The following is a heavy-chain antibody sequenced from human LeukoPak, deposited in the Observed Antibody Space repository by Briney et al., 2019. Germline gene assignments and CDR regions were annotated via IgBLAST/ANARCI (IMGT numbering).Heavy chain of an antibody. CDR3: ARTSGGFSSWYGSFDY. Sequence: SVKVSCKASGGTFSSYAISWVRQAPGQGLEWMGRIIPILGIANYAQKFQGRVTITADKSTSTAYMEMSSLRSEDTAVYYCARTSGGFSSWYGSFDYWGQGTLVTVSS. D-gene: IGHD6-13*01. CDR1: GGTFSSYA. V-gene: IGHV1-69*04. CDR2: IIPILGIA. J-gene: IGHJ4*02.